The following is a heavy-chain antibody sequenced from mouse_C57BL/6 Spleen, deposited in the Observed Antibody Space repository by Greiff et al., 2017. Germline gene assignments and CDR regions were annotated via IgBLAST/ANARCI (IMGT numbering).Heavy chain of an antibody. CDR3: ARSRITTEGWDY. V-gene: IGHV1-4*01. Sequence: QVQLQQSGAELARPGASVKMSCKASGYTFTSYTMHWVKQRPGQGLEWIGYINPSSGYTKYNQKFKDKATLTADKSSSTAYMQMSSLTSEDSAVYYCARSRITTEGWDYWGQGTTRTVSS. CDR2: INPSSGYT. D-gene: IGHD1-1*01. J-gene: IGHJ2*01. CDR1: GYTFTSYT.